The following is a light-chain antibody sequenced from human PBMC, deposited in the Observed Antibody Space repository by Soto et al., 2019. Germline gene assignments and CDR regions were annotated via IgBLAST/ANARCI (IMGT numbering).Light chain of an antibody. CDR3: QQYVNLPLT. J-gene: IGKJ4*01. V-gene: IGKV1-33*01. Sequence: DLQMTQSPSSLSASVGDRVTITCQASQDIINYLNWYQQKPGKAPKLLIYEASSLETGVPSRFSGGGSGAHFTFTISSLQPEDFATYYCQQYVNLPLTFGGGTKVEVK. CDR1: QDIINY. CDR2: EAS.